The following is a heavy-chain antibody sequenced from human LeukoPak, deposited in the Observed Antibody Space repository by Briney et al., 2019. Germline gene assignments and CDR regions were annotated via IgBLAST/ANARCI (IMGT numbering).Heavy chain of an antibody. V-gene: IGHV1-46*01. J-gene: IGHJ4*02. Sequence: ASVKVSCKASGYTFTSYYMHWVRQAPGQGLEWMGIINPSGGSTSYAQKFQGRVTMTRDMSTSTVYMELSSLRSEDTAVYCARGVPRYCRSPGRAAAEICGVYWGQGTLVTVSS. D-gene: IGHD2-2*01. CDR2: INPSGGST. CDR1: GYTFTSYY. CDR3: ARGVPRYCRSPGRAAAEICGVY.